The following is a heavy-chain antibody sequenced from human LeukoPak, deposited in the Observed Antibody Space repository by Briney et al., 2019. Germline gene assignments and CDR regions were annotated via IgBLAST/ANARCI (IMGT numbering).Heavy chain of an antibody. V-gene: IGHV3-33*01. Sequence: GGSLRLSCAASGFTFSSYGMHWVRQAPGKGLEWVAVIWYDGSNKYYADSVKGRFTISRDNSKNTLYLQMNSLRAEDTAVYYCARDSSIAAARADYWGQGTLVTVSS. CDR3: ARDSSIAAARADY. CDR2: IWYDGSNK. J-gene: IGHJ4*02. D-gene: IGHD6-13*01. CDR1: GFTFSSYG.